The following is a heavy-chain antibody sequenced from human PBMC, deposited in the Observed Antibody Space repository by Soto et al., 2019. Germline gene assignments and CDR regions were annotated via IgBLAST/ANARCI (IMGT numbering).Heavy chain of an antibody. V-gene: IGHV3-23*01. CDR1: GFTFSSYA. J-gene: IGHJ4*01. CDR2: LSDNGDTT. Sequence: GSLRLSCAASGFTFSSYAMSWVRQAPGKGLEWVSALSDNGDTTYYADSVRGRFTISRDNSKNTLFLQMNSLRADDTALYYCAKDYKSRLAGANQYNFHNWGHGTLVTVTS. D-gene: IGHD1-26*01. CDR3: AKDYKSRLAGANQYNFHN.